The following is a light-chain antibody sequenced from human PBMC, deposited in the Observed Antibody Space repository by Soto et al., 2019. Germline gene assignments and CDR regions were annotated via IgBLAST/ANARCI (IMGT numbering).Light chain of an antibody. CDR1: QSISRY. Sequence: DIQMTQSPSSLSASVGDRVTITCRASQSISRYLNWYQHKTGKAPKILIYAASSLQSGVPSRFSGSGSGTNFTLTISSLQPEDFSTYYCQQSYSTPWTFGQGTKVEIK. CDR2: AAS. CDR3: QQSYSTPWT. V-gene: IGKV1-39*01. J-gene: IGKJ1*01.